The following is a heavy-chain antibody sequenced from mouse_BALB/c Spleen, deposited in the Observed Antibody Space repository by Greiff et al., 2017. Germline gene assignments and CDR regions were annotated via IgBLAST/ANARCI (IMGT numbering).Heavy chain of an antibody. Sequence: QVQLQQSGAELVRPGTSVKISCKASGYTFTNYWLGWVKQRPGHGLEWIGDIYPGGGYTNYNEKFKGKATLTADTSSSTAYMQLSSLTSEDSAVYFCARGGNYGGFAYWGQGTLVTVSA. J-gene: IGHJ3*01. D-gene: IGHD2-1*01. CDR3: ARGGNYGGFAY. V-gene: IGHV1-63*02. CDR1: GYTFTNYW. CDR2: IYPGGGYT.